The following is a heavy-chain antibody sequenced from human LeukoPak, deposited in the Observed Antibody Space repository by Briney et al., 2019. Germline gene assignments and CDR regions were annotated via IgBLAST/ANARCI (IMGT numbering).Heavy chain of an antibody. Sequence: GGSLRLSCAASGFTFSDYYMSWIRQAPGKGLEWVSHISGSGSTKIYADSVKGRFTISRDNAENSLYLQVNSLRAEDTAVYYCARVGSIAAAGTPDYWGQEPWSSSPQ. CDR1: GFTFSDYY. V-gene: IGHV3-11*01. CDR3: ARVGSIAAAGTPDY. CDR2: ISGSGSTK. D-gene: IGHD6-13*01. J-gene: IGHJ4*01.